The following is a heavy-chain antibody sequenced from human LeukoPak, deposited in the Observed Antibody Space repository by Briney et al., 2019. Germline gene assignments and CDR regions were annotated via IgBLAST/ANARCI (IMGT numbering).Heavy chain of an antibody. CDR3: ARGDYCTNGVCFPAGAFDI. D-gene: IGHD2-8*01. J-gene: IGHJ3*02. Sequence: SETLSLTCAVYGGSFSGYYWSWIRQPPGKGLEWIGEINHSGSTNYNPSLKSRVTISVDTSKNQFSLKLSSVTAADTAVYYCARGDYCTNGVCFPAGAFDIWGQGTMVTVSS. CDR2: INHSGST. CDR1: GGSFSGYY. V-gene: IGHV4-34*01.